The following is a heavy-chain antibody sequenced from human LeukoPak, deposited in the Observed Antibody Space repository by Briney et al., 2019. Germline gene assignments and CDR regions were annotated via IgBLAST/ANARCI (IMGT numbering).Heavy chain of an antibody. CDR3: ARMGATVTRGWGGHNLFEP. V-gene: IGHV1-69*13. CDR1: GGTFSSYA. D-gene: IGHD4-17*01. Sequence: ASVKVSCKASGGTFSSYAISWVRQAPGQGLEWMGGIIPIFGTANYAQKFQGRVTITADESTSTAYMELSSLRSEDTAVYYCARMGATVTRGWGGHNLFEPLGQGTPGTVSS. J-gene: IGHJ5*02. CDR2: IIPIFGTA.